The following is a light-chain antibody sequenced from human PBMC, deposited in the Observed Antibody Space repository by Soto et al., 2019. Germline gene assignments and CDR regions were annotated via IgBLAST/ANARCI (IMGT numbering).Light chain of an antibody. CDR1: QSFSSDY. CDR3: QQRSNWLWT. V-gene: IGKV3D-20*02. CDR2: RAS. Sequence: EIVLTQSPGTLSLSPGERATLSCRSSQSFSSDYLAWYQQKPGQTPKVLIYRASSRATGIPDRFSGSGSGTDFTLTISSLEPEDFAVYYCQQRSNWLWTFGQGTKV. J-gene: IGKJ1*01.